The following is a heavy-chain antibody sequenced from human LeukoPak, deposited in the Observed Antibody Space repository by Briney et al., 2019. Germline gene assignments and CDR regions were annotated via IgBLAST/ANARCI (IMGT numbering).Heavy chain of an antibody. Sequence: ASVKVSCKASGYTFTINGISWVRQAPGQGLEWMGWISAYSGNTNSAQKLQDRITVTTDTSTSTAYMELRSLRSDDTAVYYCARDDGAAAGYFDYWGQGTLVTVSS. CDR1: GYTFTING. V-gene: IGHV1-18*04. CDR3: ARDDGAAAGYFDY. CDR2: ISAYSGNT. J-gene: IGHJ4*02. D-gene: IGHD6-13*01.